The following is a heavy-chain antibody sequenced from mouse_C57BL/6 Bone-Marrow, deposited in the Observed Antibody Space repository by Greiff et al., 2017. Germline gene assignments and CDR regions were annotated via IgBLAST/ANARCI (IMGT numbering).Heavy chain of an antibody. CDR1: GFSLTSYG. V-gene: IGHV2-3*01. D-gene: IGHD1-1*01. J-gene: IGHJ3*01. CDR3: AKALYYYGSSGFAY. CDR2: IWGDGST. Sequence: VQLQESGPGLVAPSQSLSITCTVSGFSLTSYGVSWVRQPPGKGLEWLGVIWGDGSTNYHSALISKLSISKDNSKSQVCLKLNSLQTDDAASYCCAKALYYYGSSGFAYWGQGNLVTVSA.